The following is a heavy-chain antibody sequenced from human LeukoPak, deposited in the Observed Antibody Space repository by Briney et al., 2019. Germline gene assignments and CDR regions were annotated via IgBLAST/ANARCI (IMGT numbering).Heavy chain of an antibody. J-gene: IGHJ3*02. CDR1: GFTFSSYG. V-gene: IGHV3-30*18. D-gene: IGHD6-13*01. CDR2: ISYDGSNK. CDR3: AKDHGGIAI. Sequence: PGSSLTLSCAPSGFTFSSYGMHWVRQAPGKGLEWVAVISYDGSNKYYADSVKGRFTISRDNSKNTLYLQMNSLRAEDTAVYCCAKDHGGIAIWGQGTMVTVSS.